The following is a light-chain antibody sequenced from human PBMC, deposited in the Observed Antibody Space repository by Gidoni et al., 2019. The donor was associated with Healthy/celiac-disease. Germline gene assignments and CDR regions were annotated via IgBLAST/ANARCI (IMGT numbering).Light chain of an antibody. CDR1: QSISSW. CDR2: DAS. V-gene: IGKV1-5*01. J-gene: IGKJ1*01. Sequence: DIQMTPSPSTLSASVGDRITITCRASQSISSWLDWYQQKPGKAPKLLIYDASSMESGVPSRFSGSGSGTEFTLTISRLQPYDFSTYYCQQYNSYWTFGQGTKVEIK. CDR3: QQYNSYWT.